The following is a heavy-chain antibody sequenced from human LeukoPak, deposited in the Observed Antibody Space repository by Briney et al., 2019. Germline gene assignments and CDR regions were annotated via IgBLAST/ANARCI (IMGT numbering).Heavy chain of an antibody. CDR1: GYTFTNYG. D-gene: IGHD2-2*01. J-gene: IGHJ5*01. Sequence: GASVKVSCKASGYTFTNYGISWVRQARGQELEWMGWISAYNGDTNVDQRFQGRVTMTTDTSTSTAYKELRSLISDDTAVYYCARGRRIYCTISSYSSNWFDSWGQGTLVTVSS. V-gene: IGHV1-18*01. CDR3: ARGRRIYCTISSYSSNWFDS. CDR2: ISAYNGDT.